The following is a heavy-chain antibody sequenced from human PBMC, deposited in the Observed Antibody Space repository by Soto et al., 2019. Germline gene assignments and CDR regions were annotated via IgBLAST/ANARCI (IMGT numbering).Heavy chain of an antibody. CDR2: ISSSSSYI. CDR3: ARVTGTPGGSG. D-gene: IGHD1-20*01. Sequence: GGSLRLSCAASGFTFSSYSMNWVRQAPGKGLEWVSSISSSSSYIYYAGSVKGRFTISRDNAKNSLYLQMNSLRAEDTAVYYCARVTGTPGGSGWGQGTLVTVSS. J-gene: IGHJ4*02. V-gene: IGHV3-21*01. CDR1: GFTFSSYS.